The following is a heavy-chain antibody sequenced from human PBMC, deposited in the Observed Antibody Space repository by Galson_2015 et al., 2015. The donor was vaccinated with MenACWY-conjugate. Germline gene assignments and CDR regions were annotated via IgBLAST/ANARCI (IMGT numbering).Heavy chain of an antibody. J-gene: IGHJ4*02. D-gene: IGHD2-21*02. CDR3: ARSGDYIGIDY. CDR1: GSTFTRSS. V-gene: IGHV7-4-1*02. CDR2: LNTDTGKP. Sequence: SVKVSCKASGSTFTRSSINWVRQAPGQGLEWMGWLNTDTGKPNYAQGFTGRFVFSLDTSVSTAYLQISSLRAEDTAVYYCARSGDYIGIDYWGQGTLVTVSS.